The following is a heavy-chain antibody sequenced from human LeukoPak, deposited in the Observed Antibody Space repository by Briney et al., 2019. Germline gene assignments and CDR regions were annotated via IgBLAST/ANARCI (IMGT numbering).Heavy chain of an antibody. J-gene: IGHJ3*02. V-gene: IGHV3-30*02. D-gene: IGHD5-18*01. CDR2: IRYDGSNK. CDR3: AGGYSYGFGAFDI. Sequence: PGGSLRLSCAASGFTFSSYGMHWVRQAPGKGLEWVAFIRYDGSNKYYADSVKGRFTISRDNSKNTLYLQMNSLRAEDTAVYYCAGGYSYGFGAFDIWGQGTMVTVSS. CDR1: GFTFSSYG.